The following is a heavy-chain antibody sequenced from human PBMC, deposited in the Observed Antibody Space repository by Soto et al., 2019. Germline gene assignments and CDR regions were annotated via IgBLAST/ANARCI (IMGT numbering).Heavy chain of an antibody. CDR2: IYYSGST. D-gene: IGHD3-10*02. Sequence: SETLSLTCTVSGGSISSYYWSWIRQPPGKGLEWIGYIYYSGSTNYNPSLKSRVTISVDTSKNQFSLNLTSVTAVDTAVYYCARGPNRYYFDNWGRGTLVTVSS. CDR1: GGSISSYY. V-gene: IGHV4-59*01. J-gene: IGHJ4*02. CDR3: ARGPNRYYFDN.